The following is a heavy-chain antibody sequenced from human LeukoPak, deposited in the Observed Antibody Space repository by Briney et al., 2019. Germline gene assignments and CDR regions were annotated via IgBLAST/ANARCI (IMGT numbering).Heavy chain of an antibody. CDR1: GFTFTKFW. D-gene: IGHD2-21*02. Sequence: GGSLRLSCEASGFTFTKFWMSWVRQAPGKGLEWVANIQEDGKKENYVDSVRGRFTISRDNAKNSLYLQMNSLRAEDTAVYYCARVIQAYCGGDCYFFDYWGQGTLVTVSS. J-gene: IGHJ4*02. V-gene: IGHV3-7*01. CDR3: ARVIQAYCGGDCYFFDY. CDR2: IQEDGKKE.